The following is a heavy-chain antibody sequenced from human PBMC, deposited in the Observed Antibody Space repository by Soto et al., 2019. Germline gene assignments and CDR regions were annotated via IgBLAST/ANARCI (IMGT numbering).Heavy chain of an antibody. CDR2: MNPSTGNT. CDR3: ARGRIIVAGGFDP. J-gene: IGHJ5*02. V-gene: IGHV1-8*01. D-gene: IGHD6-19*01. CDR1: GYTFTSYD. Sequence: QVQLVQSGAEVKKPGASVKVSCKASGYTFTSYDIIWVRQATGQGLEWMGWMNPSTGNTDSAEKFQGRLTMIRNTSISTVYMELSSLSVEDTAVYYCARGRIIVAGGFDPWGQGTLVTVSS.